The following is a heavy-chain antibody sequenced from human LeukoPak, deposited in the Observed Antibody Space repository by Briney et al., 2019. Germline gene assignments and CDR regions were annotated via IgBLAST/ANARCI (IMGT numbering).Heavy chain of an antibody. D-gene: IGHD1-14*01. CDR2: IYTSGST. CDR3: AKSPFPDGVDFQH. V-gene: IGHV4-61*02. Sequence: PSETLSLTCTVSGGSISSGSYYWSWIRQPAGKGLEWIGRIYTSGSTNYNPSLKSRVTISVDTSKNQFSLKLSSVTAADTAVYYCAKSPFPDGVDFQHWGQGTLVTVSS. CDR1: GGSISSGSYY. J-gene: IGHJ1*01.